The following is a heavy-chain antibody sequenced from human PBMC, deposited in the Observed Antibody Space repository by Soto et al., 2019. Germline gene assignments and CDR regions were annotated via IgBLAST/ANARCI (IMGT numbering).Heavy chain of an antibody. D-gene: IGHD3-22*01. CDR3: ASAYYYDSSGYYAHDY. Sequence: QVQLVESGGGVVQPGRSLRLSCAASGFTFSSYGMHWVRQAPGKGLEWVAVISYDGSNKYYADSVKGRFTISRDNSKNTLYLQMNSLRAEDTAVYYCASAYYYDSSGYYAHDYWGPGTLVTVSS. V-gene: IGHV3-30*03. J-gene: IGHJ4*02. CDR2: ISYDGSNK. CDR1: GFTFSSYG.